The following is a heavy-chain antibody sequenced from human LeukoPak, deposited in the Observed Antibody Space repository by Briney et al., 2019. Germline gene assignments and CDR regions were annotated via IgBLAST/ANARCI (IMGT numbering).Heavy chain of an antibody. D-gene: IGHD5-18*01. J-gene: IGHJ4*02. CDR2: ISYDGSNK. CDR1: GFTFSSYA. V-gene: IGHV3-30*04. Sequence: GRSLRLSCAASGFTFSSYAMHWVRQAPGKGLEWVAVISYDGSNKYYADSVKGRFSISRDNSKSTLYLQMNSLRAEDTAVYYCARVGPSGYSYGTFDYWGQGTLVTVSS. CDR3: ARVGPSGYSYGTFDY.